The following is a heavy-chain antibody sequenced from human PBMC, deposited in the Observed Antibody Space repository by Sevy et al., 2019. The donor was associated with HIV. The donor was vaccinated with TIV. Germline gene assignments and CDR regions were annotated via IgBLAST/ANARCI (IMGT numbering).Heavy chain of an antibody. J-gene: IGHJ4*02. CDR1: GFTFSYYD. CDR2: FGIAGDT. D-gene: IGHD1-26*01. CDR3: ARKSVSYSHFDY. V-gene: IGHV3-13*01. Sequence: GGSLRLSCAASGFTFSYYDMHWVRQPTGKGLEWVSGFGIAGDTYYSDSVKGRFTISRENAKNSLYLQMNGLRAGDTAVYYCARKSVSYSHFDYWVQGTLVTVSS.